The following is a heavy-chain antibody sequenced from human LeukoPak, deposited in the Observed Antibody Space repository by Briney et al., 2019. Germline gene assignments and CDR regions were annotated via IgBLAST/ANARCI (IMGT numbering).Heavy chain of an antibody. CDR1: GFTFRSYS. J-gene: IGHJ4*02. Sequence: PGGSLRLSCAASGFTFRSYSMNWVRQAPGKGLEWVSSISSSSSYIYYADSVKGRFTISRDNAKNSLYLQMNSLRAEDTAVYYCARDCSGGSCYSAFDYWGQGTLVTVSS. CDR3: ARDCSGGSCYSAFDY. V-gene: IGHV3-21*01. CDR2: ISSSSSYI. D-gene: IGHD2-15*01.